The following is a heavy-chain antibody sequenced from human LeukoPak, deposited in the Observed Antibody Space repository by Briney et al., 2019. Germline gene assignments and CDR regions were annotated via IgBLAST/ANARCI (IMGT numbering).Heavy chain of an antibody. Sequence: SETLSLTCAVYGGSFSGYYWSWIRQPPGKGLEWIGETNHSGSTNYNPSLKSRVTISVDTSKNQFSLKLSSVTAADTAVYYCAVLFYAVDYWGQGTLVTVSS. CDR1: GGSFSGYY. V-gene: IGHV4-34*01. CDR3: AVLFYAVDY. CDR2: TNHSGST. J-gene: IGHJ4*02. D-gene: IGHD3-16*01.